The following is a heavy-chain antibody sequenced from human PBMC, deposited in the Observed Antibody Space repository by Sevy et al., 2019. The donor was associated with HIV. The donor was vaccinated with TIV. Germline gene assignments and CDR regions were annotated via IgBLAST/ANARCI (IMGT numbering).Heavy chain of an antibody. CDR2: IRYDGHTR. V-gene: IGHV3-30*02. Sequence: GGSLRLSCAASGFNTIHYAMHWVRQAPGKGLQWVTFIRYDGHTRYYADFVRGRFTISRDTSKNTLYLQMNSLRAEDTAVYYCAGARYDSSGSFDAFDIWGQGTMVTVSS. CDR1: GFNTIHYA. D-gene: IGHD3-22*01. J-gene: IGHJ3*02. CDR3: AGARYDSSGSFDAFDI.